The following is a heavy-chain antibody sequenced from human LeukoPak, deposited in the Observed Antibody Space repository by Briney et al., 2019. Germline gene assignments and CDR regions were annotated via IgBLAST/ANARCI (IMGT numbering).Heavy chain of an antibody. J-gene: IGHJ4*02. CDR3: ARSYDFWSGYYFDY. CDR2: IYSGGST. CDR1: GFTFSSYA. Sequence: GGSLRLSCAASGFTFSSYAMSWVRQAPGKGLEWVSVIYSGGSTYYADSVKGRFTISRDNSKNTLYLQMNSLRVEDTAVYYCARSYDFWSGYYFDYWGQGTLVTVSS. V-gene: IGHV3-66*02. D-gene: IGHD3-3*01.